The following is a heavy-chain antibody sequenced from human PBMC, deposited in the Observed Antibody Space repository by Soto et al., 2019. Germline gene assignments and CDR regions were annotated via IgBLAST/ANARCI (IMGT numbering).Heavy chain of an antibody. V-gene: IGHV1-2*04. Sequence: VKVSCKASGYTFTGYYMHWVRQAPGQGLEWMGWINPNSGGTNYAQKFQGWVTMTRDTSISTAYMELSRLRSDDTAVYYCAREIWNPYYYYGMDVWGQGTTVTVSS. D-gene: IGHD1-1*01. CDR1: GYTFTGYY. CDR2: INPNSGGT. J-gene: IGHJ6*02. CDR3: AREIWNPYYYYGMDV.